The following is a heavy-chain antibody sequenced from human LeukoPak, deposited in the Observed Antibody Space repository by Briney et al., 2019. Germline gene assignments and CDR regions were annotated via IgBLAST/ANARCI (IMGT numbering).Heavy chain of an antibody. CDR2: ISYDGSNK. J-gene: IGHJ4*02. V-gene: IGHV3-30*04. Sequence: GGSLRLSCAASGFTFSSYAMHWVRQAPGKGLEWVAVISYDGSNKYYADSVKGRFTISRDNSKNTLYLQMNSLRAEDTAVYYCARGDYDILTGYSSSFDYWGQGTLVTVSS. D-gene: IGHD3-9*01. CDR3: ARGDYDILTGYSSSFDY. CDR1: GFTFSSYA.